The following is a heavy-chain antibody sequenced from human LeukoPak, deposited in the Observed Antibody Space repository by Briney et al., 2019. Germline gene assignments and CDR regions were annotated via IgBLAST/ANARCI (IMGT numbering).Heavy chain of an antibody. J-gene: IGHJ4*02. CDR1: GYTLTELS. D-gene: IGHD1-26*01. CDR2: FDPEDGET. V-gene: IGHV1-24*01. Sequence: ASVKVSCKVSGYTLTELSMHWVRQAPGKGLEWMGGFDPEDGETIYAQKFQGRVTMTEDTSTDTAYMELSSLRSEDTAVYYCATSPPQYSGSHSFDYWGQGTLVTVSS. CDR3: ATSPPQYSGSHSFDY.